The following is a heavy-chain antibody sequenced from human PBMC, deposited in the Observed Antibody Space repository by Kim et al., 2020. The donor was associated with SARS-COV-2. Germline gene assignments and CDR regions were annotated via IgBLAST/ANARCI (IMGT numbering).Heavy chain of an antibody. J-gene: IGHJ4*02. V-gene: IGHV4-59*01. Sequence: QKGRVTISVDTSKNRFSLKLSSVAAADTAVYYCARVGFSEYSYGPYYFDYWGQGTLVTVAS. CDR3: ARVGFSEYSYGPYYFDY. D-gene: IGHD5-18*01.